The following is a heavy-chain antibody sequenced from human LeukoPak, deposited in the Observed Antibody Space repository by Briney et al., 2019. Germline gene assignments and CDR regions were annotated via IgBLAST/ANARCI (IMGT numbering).Heavy chain of an antibody. V-gene: IGHV4-34*01. CDR3: ARGSAAGTRNNWFDP. Sequence: PSETLSLTCAVYGGSFSGYYWSWIRQPPGKGLEWIGEINHSGSTNYNPSLKSRVTISVDTSKNQFSLKLSSVIAADTAVYYCARGSAAGTRNNWFDPWGQGTLVTVSS. D-gene: IGHD6-13*01. CDR2: INHSGST. CDR1: GGSFSGYY. J-gene: IGHJ5*02.